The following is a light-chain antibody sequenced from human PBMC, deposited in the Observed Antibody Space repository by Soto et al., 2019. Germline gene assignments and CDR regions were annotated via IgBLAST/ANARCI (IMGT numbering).Light chain of an antibody. CDR3: ATWDDSLNAYV. CDR1: SSNIGNNA. CDR2: YDD. Sequence: QSVLTQPPSVSEAPRQRVTISCSGSSSNIGNNAVNWYQQLPGQAPKIVIYYDDLLTSGVSDRFSGSKSGISASLAISDLQSDDEADYSCATWDDSLNAYVFGPGTKLTVL. J-gene: IGLJ1*01. V-gene: IGLV1-36*01.